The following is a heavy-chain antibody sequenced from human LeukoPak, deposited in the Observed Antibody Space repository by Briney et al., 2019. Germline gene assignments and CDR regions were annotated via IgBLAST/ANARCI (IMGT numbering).Heavy chain of an antibody. V-gene: IGHV4-59*11. J-gene: IGHJ3*02. D-gene: IGHD2-15*01. CDR3: ARGPYCSGGSCYFAFDI. CDR2: IYYSGST. CDR1: GGSISSHY. Sequence: SETLSLTCTVSGGSISSHYWSWIRQPPGKGLEWIGYIYYSGSTNYNPSLKSRVTISVDTSKNQFSLKLSSVTAANTAVYYCARGPYCSGGSCYFAFDIWGQGTMVTVSS.